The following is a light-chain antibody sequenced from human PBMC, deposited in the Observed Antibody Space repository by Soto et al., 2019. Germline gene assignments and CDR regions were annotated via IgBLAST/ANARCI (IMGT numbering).Light chain of an antibody. J-gene: IGKJ2*01. V-gene: IGKV3-11*01. Sequence: EIVLTQSPATLSLSPGERATLSCRASQSVSSYLAWYQQKPGQAPRLRIYDASSRATGIPARFSGSGSGTDFTLTISSLEPEDFAVYYWQQRSNWYTFGQGTKLEIK. CDR1: QSVSSY. CDR2: DAS. CDR3: QQRSNWYT.